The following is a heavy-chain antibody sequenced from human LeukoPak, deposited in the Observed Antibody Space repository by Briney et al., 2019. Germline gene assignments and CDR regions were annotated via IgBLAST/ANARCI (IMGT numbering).Heavy chain of an antibody. J-gene: IGHJ6*02. CDR1: GGSISSYY. D-gene: IGHD5-12*01. V-gene: IGHV4-59*08. CDR3: AIMGGVYSGYERYYGMDV. Sequence: SETLSLTCTVSGGSISSYYWSWIRQPPGKGLEWIGYIYYSGSTNYNPSLKSRVTISVDTSKNQFSLKLSSVTAADTAVYYCAIMGGVYSGYERYYGMDVWGQGTTVTVSS. CDR2: IYYSGST.